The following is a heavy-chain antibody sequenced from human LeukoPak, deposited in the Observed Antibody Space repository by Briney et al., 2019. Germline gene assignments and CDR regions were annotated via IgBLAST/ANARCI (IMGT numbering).Heavy chain of an antibody. CDR2: INHSGST. CDR3: ARSQRKHFDY. V-gene: IGHV4-34*01. J-gene: IGHJ4*02. Sequence: SETLSLTCAVYGGSFSGYYWSWIRQPPGKGLEWIGEINHSGSTNYNPSLKSRVTISVDTSKNQFSPKLSSVTAADTAVYYCARSQRKHFDYWGQGTLVTVSS. D-gene: IGHD1-14*01. CDR1: GGSFSGYY.